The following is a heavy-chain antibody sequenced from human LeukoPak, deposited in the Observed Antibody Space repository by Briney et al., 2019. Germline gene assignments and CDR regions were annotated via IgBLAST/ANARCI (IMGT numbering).Heavy chain of an antibody. J-gene: IGHJ4*02. D-gene: IGHD2-2*01. V-gene: IGHV4-39*01. CDR3: ARTVTGSTSTVFDY. Sequence: SETLSLTCTVSGGSISSSGQFWAWIRQPPGQGLEWIGSVYYTGNTYYNPSLQSRVSLSADTSKTQFSLSLSSVTAADTAVYYCARTVTGSTSTVFDYWGQGTLVTLSS. CDR1: GGSISSSGQF. CDR2: VYYTGNT.